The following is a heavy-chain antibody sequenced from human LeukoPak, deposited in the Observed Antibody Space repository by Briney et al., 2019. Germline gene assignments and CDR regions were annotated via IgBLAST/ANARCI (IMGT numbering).Heavy chain of an antibody. V-gene: IGHV3-30*18. CDR3: AKDGRHYSSGYSWDYLDY. J-gene: IGHJ4*02. Sequence: GGSLRLSCAASGFTFSTYGMHWVRQAPGKGLEWVAVISYAGSNYYYADSVKGRFTISRDNSKNTLSLQMNSLSAEDTAVYYCAKDGRHYSSGYSWDYLDYWGQGTLVTVSS. CDR1: GFTFSTYG. CDR2: ISYAGSNY. D-gene: IGHD3-22*01.